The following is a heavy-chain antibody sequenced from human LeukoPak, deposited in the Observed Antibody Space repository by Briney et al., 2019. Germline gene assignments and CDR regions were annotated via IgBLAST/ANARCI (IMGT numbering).Heavy chain of an antibody. CDR3: AKDLSYAFDP. J-gene: IGHJ5*02. D-gene: IGHD2-2*01. CDR1: GGSFSGYY. CDR2: INHSGST. Sequence: SETLSLTCAVYGGSFSGYYWSWIRQPPGKGLEWIGEINHSGSTNYNPSLKSRVTISVDTSKNQFSLKLSSVTAADTAVYYCAKDLSYAFDPWGQGTLVTVSS. V-gene: IGHV4-34*01.